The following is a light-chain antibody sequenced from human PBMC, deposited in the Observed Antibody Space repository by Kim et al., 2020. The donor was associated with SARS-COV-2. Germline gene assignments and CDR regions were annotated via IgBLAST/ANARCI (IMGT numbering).Light chain of an antibody. CDR2: ATS. V-gene: IGKV1-39*01. CDR1: QYISNY. CDR3: QQSYSNPPEYT. J-gene: IGKJ2*01. Sequence: IQMTQSPSSLSASVGDRVTITCRASQYISNYLNWYQQRPGNAPKVLIYATSILQSGVPPRFSGSGSGTDFTLTISSLQPEDFATYYCQQSYSNPPEYTFGQGTKLEI.